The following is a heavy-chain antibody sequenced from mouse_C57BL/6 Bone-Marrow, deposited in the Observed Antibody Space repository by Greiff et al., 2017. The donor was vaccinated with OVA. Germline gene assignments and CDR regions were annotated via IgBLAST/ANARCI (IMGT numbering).Heavy chain of an antibody. CDR2: ISYDGSN. J-gene: IGHJ2*01. CDR3: AREENYYGSSYPYYFDY. CDR1: GYSITSGYY. Sequence: VQLKESGPGLVKPSQSLSLTCSVTGYSITSGYYWNWIRQFPGNKLEWMGYISYDGSNNYNPSLKNRISITRDTSKNQFFLKLNSVTTEDTATYYCAREENYYGSSYPYYFDYWGQGTTLTVSS. V-gene: IGHV3-6*01. D-gene: IGHD1-1*01.